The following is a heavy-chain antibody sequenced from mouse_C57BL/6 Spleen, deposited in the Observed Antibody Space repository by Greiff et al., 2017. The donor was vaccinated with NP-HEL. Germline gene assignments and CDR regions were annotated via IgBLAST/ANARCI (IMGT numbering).Heavy chain of an antibody. D-gene: IGHD1-1*01. Sequence: LQQPLASLVRPVSSFTLSFPSSFSPFPLSFLSFFPPLPFQCLEWIGNIYPSDSETHYNQKFKDKATLTVDKSSSTAYLQLSSLTSEDSAVYYCARGGDYYGSRYYYAMDYWGQGTSVTVSS. CDR2: IYPSDSET. CDR1: FSPFPLSF. CDR3: ARGGDYYGSRYYYAMDY. J-gene: IGHJ4*01. V-gene: IGHV1-52*01.